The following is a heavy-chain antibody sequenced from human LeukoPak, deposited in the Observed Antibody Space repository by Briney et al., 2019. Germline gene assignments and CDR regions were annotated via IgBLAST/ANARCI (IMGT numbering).Heavy chain of an antibody. Sequence: SETLSLTCTVSGGSISSGGYYWSWIRQLPGKGLEWIGYIYYSGGTFYNPSLKNRVTISLDTSNNQVSLKLDSVTVADTAVYYCASSEDTATPPPYAMDVWGQGATVTVSS. J-gene: IGHJ6*02. CDR2: IYYSGGT. CDR3: ASSEDTATPPPYAMDV. V-gene: IGHV4-31*03. D-gene: IGHD2-15*01. CDR1: GGSISSGGYY.